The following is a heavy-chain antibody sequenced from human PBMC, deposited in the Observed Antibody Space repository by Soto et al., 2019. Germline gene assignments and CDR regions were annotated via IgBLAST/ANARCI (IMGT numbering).Heavy chain of an antibody. CDR1: GYTFTSYY. J-gene: IGHJ5*02. V-gene: IGHV1-46*03. Sequence: ASVKVSCKASGYTFTSYYMHWVRQAPGQGLEWMGIINPSGGSTSYAQKFQGRVTMTRDTSTSTVYMELSSLRSEDTAVYYCASAYCSSTSCYACRTWGQGTLVTVSS. D-gene: IGHD2-2*01. CDR2: INPSGGST. CDR3: ASAYCSSTSCYACRT.